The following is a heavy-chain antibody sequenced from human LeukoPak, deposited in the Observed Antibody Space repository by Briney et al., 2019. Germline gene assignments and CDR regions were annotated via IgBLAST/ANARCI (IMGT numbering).Heavy chain of an antibody. CDR3: ARRLSRGALY. Sequence: PSETLSLTCTVSGGSISSYYWSWIRQPPGKGLEWIGYIYYSGSTNYNPSLKSRVTISVDTSKNQFSLKLSSVTAADTAVYYCARRLSRGALYWGQGTLVTVSS. J-gene: IGHJ4*02. V-gene: IGHV4-59*08. D-gene: IGHD1-26*01. CDR2: IYYSGST. CDR1: GGSISSYY.